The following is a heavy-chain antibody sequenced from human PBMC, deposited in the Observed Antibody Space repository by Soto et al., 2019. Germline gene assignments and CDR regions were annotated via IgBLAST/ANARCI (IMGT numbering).Heavy chain of an antibody. V-gene: IGHV1-24*01. CDR3: ARDNYGDPSFDY. Sequence: GASVKVSCKVSGYTLTELSMHWVRQAPGKGLEWMGGFDPEDGETIYAQKLQGRVTMTTDTSTSTAYMELRSLRSDDTAVYYCARDNYGDPSFDYWGQGTLVTVSS. J-gene: IGHJ4*02. D-gene: IGHD4-17*01. CDR2: FDPEDGET. CDR1: GYTLTELS.